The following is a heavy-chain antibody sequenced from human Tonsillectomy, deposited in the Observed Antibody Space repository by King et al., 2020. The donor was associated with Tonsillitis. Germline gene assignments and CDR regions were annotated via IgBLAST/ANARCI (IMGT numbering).Heavy chain of an antibody. D-gene: IGHD2-15*01. CDR3: VRESNTGWGYYAPYFQD. Sequence: HVQLVESGGGVVQPGRSLRLSCAGSGFTFSNYGLHWVRQAPGQGLEWVASISSDGSDKYYADSVQGRFTVSRDNSKNTLYVQMISLRLGDTATYYCVRESNTGWGYYAPYFQDWGQGTLVTVSS. V-gene: IGHV3-30*03. CDR1: GFTFSNYG. J-gene: IGHJ1*01. CDR2: ISSDGSDK.